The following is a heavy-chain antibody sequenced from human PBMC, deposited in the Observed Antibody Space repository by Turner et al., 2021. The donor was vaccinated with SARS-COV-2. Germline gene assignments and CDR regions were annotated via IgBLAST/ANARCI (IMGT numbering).Heavy chain of an antibody. V-gene: IGHV5-51*01. CDR1: GYSFTSYW. D-gene: IGHD3-3*01. CDR3: ARREWGGSLGHIDY. Sequence: EVQLVQSGADVKKPGEALKSSCKGSGYSFTSYWSGWVRQVRGRGLVGMGINYPGDSDTRDSPSCQGQVTISADKSISTAYLQWSSLKASDAAMYYCARREWGGSLGHIDYWGQGTLVTVSS. CDR2: NYPGDSDT. J-gene: IGHJ4*02.